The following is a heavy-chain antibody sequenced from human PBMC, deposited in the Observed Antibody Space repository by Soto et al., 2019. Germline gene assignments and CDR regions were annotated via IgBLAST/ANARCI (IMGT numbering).Heavy chain of an antibody. Sequence: SQTLSLTCAISGDSVSSNSAAWNWIRQSPSRGLEWLGRTYYRSKWYNDYAVSVKSRITINPDTSKNQFSLPLNSVTPEDTAVYYCAGNIAVGPNDAFDIWGKGRRVTVS. CDR2: TYYRSKWYN. D-gene: IGHD6-19*01. V-gene: IGHV6-1*01. J-gene: IGHJ3*02. CDR3: AGNIAVGPNDAFDI. CDR1: GDSVSSNSAA.